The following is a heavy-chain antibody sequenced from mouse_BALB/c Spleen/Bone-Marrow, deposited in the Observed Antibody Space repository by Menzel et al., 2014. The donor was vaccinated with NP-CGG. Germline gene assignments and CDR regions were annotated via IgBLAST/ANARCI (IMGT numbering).Heavy chain of an antibody. CDR3: ALLGNYGYFDV. J-gene: IGHJ1*01. CDR2: INPDSGTI. CDR1: GFDFSRYW. Sequence: EVKLMESGGGLVQPGGSLKLSCAASGFDFSRYWMSWVRQAPGKGLEWIGEINPDSGTINYTPSLKDKFIISRDNAKDTLYLQMSKVRSEDTALYYCALLGNYGYFDVWGAGTTVTVSS. D-gene: IGHD2-1*01. V-gene: IGHV4-1*02.